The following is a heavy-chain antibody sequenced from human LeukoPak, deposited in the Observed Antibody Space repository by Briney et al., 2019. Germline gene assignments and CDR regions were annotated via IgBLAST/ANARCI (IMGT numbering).Heavy chain of an antibody. CDR2: IYYIGNT. CDR3: ARITLLWFGESRMNWFDP. J-gene: IGHJ5*02. V-gene: IGHV4-34*01. D-gene: IGHD3-10*01. CDR1: GGSFSGYY. Sequence: SETLSLTCAVYGGSFSGYYWSWIRQPPGKGLEWIGSIYYIGNTYYNPSLKSRVTISVDTSKNQFSLRLSSVTATDTALYYCARITLLWFGESRMNWFDPWGQGALVTVSS.